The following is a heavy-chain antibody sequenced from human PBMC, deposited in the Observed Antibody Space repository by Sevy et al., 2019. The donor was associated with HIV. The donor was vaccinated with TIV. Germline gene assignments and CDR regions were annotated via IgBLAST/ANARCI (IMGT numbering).Heavy chain of an antibody. Sequence: ASVKVSCKASGGTFSSYAISWVRQAPGQGLEWMGGIIPMFGTANYAQKFQGRVTITADESTRTAYMGLSSLRSEDTVGYYGAGDRVGVVVAATGVNDYDGMDVGGQGTTVTGSS. D-gene: IGHD2-15*01. J-gene: IGHJ6*02. CDR3: AGDRVGVVVAATGVNDYDGMDV. CDR2: IIPMFGTA. V-gene: IGHV1-69*13. CDR1: GGTFSSYA.